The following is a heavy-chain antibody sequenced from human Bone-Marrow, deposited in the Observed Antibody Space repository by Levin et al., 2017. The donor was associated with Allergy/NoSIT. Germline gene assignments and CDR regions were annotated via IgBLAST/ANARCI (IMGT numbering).Heavy chain of an antibody. V-gene: IGHV3-11*01. J-gene: IGHJ4*02. D-gene: IGHD2-21*02. CDR3: ARVVSTIPGWYVDV. CDR2: TGSAALYP. CDR1: GFDFSDYA. Sequence: GESLKISCAASGFDFSDYAMSWLRQTPGQGLEWVSYTGSAALYPSYAESVKGRFTISRDDFNDSLYLQMNSLTVDDTAVYYCARVVSTIPGWYVDVCGPGTLVTVS.